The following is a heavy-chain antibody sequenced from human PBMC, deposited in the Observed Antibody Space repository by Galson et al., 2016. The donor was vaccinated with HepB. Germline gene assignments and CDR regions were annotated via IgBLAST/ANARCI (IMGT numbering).Heavy chain of an antibody. CDR1: GFTFSDAR. D-gene: IGHD3-16*02. Sequence: SLRLSCAASGFTFSDARMSWIRQAPGKGLEWVGRIKTRRFGGTTEYSSPVRGRFTISRDDSTNTLFLQMNSLKTEDTAIYYCATDIDIRAAGTLFDYWGQGPLVTVSS. CDR3: ATDIDIRAAGTLFDY. J-gene: IGHJ4*02. V-gene: IGHV3-15*01. CDR2: IKTRRFGGTT.